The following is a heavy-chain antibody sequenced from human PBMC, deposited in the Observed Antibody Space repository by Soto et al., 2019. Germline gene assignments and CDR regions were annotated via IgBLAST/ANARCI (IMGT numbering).Heavy chain of an antibody. V-gene: IGHV4-30-4*01. J-gene: IGHJ4*02. CDR2: IYDIGST. CDR1: GGSISSDDYY. D-gene: IGHD1-1*01. Sequence: QAQLQESGPGLVKPSQTLSLTCTVSGGSISSDDYYWSWIRQPPGKGLEWLGYIYDIGSTSYSPSLESRITISIDTSKNQFSLKLRSVSAADTAVYYCARDRANSPDFFDFWGQGTLVTVSS. CDR3: ARDRANSPDFFDF.